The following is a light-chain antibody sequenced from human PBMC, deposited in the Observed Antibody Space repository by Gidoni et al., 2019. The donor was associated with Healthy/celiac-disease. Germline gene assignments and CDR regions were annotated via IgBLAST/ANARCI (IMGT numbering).Light chain of an antibody. J-gene: IGKJ1*01. CDR3: QQYYSTPPT. CDR1: QSVLYSSNNKNY. V-gene: IGKV4-1*01. CDR2: CAS. Sequence: DIVMTQSPESLAVSLGERATINCKSSQSVLYSSNNKNYLAWYQQKPGQPPKLLIYCASTRESGVPDRFSGSGSGTDFTLTISSLQAEDVAVYYCQQYYSTPPTFGQGTKVEIK.